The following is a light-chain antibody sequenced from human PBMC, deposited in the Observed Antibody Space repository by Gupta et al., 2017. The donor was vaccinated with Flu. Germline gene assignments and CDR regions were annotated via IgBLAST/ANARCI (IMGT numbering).Light chain of an antibody. V-gene: IGLV2-14*01. CDR1: RIDVGVYNN. CDR2: ACN. Sequence: RIDVGVYNNVSWYQHHPGKSPKLRIYACNNRPSGISNRFSGSKSDNTASLTISGLQAEDEADYYCSSYTSSNTLYVFGAGTKVTVL. CDR3: SSYTSSNTLYV. J-gene: IGLJ1*01.